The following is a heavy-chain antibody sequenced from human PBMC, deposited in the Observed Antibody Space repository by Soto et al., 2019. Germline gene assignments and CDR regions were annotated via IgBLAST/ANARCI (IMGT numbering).Heavy chain of an antibody. CDR2: ISAAGDP. V-gene: IGHV3-13*05. CDR1: GFTFRNYD. J-gene: IGHJ6*02. CDR3: ARTDRDFYGLDV. Sequence: EVQLVESGGGLVQPGGSLRLSCEASGFTFRNYDMHWVRQGTGKGLEWVSGISAAGDPDYADSVEGRFTISRENDPNSSFLQMNSLRVGDTAVYYCARTDRDFYGLDVWGQGTTVSVSS.